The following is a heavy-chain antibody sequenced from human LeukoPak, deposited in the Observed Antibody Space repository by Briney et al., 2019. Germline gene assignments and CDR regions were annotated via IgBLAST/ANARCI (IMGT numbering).Heavy chain of an antibody. Sequence: GASVRVSCKASGYTFTSYDINWVRQATGQGLEWMGWMNPNSGNTGYAQKFQGRVTMTRNTSISTAYMELSSLRSEDTAVYYSARGEEYSDFWSGYHLYYFDYWGQGTLVTVSS. CDR3: ARGEEYSDFWSGYHLYYFDY. CDR1: GYTFTSYD. D-gene: IGHD3-3*01. CDR2: MNPNSGNT. J-gene: IGHJ4*02. V-gene: IGHV1-8*01.